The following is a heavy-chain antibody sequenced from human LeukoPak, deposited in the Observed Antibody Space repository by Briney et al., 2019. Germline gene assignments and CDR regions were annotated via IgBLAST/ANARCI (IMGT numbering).Heavy chain of an antibody. D-gene: IGHD3-10*01. CDR1: VFPFCNYG. CDR2: IRFDAGKK. CDR3: AKEASFSYFGSGTYQHC. Sequence: HPGGSLRLSCAASVFPFCNYGMDWVRQTPGKAVEWVAFIRFDAGKKYYADSVKGRLTNSRDNSKNTVYLQMNSLRAEDTAMYYCAKEASFSYFGSGTYQHCWGQGTQVTVSS. V-gene: IGHV3-30*02. J-gene: IGHJ4*02.